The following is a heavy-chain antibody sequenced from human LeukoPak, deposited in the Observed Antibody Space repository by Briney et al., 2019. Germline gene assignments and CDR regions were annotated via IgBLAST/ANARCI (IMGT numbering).Heavy chain of an antibody. V-gene: IGHV4-30-2*01. Sequence: SQTLSLTCAVSGGSISSGGYSWSWIRQPPGKGLEWIGYIYHSGSTYYNPSLKSRVTMSVDTSKNQISLKLSSVTAADTAMYYCARSTMVNTATGWFDPWGQGTLVTVSS. D-gene: IGHD4/OR15-4a*01. J-gene: IGHJ5*02. CDR2: IYHSGST. CDR3: ARSTMVNTATGWFDP. CDR1: GGSISSGGYS.